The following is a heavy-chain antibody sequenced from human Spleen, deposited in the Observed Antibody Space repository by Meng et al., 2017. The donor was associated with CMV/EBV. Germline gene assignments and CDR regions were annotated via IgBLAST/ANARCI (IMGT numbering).Heavy chain of an antibody. CDR1: GFTVSTYW. J-gene: IGHJ4*02. Sequence: GESLKISCAASGFTVSTYWMHWVRQPPGKGLEWVSYISSSGSTMYYADSVKGRFTMSRDNAKNSLYLQMNSLRAEDTAVYYCARRRVVDYWGQGTLVTVSS. CDR2: ISSSGSTM. D-gene: IGHD2-15*01. V-gene: IGHV3-48*04. CDR3: ARRRVVDY.